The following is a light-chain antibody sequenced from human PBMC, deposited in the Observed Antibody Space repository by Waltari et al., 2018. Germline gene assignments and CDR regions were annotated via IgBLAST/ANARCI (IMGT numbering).Light chain of an antibody. CDR2: DAS. CDR3: QQRSNWPPIT. J-gene: IGKJ5*01. V-gene: IGKV3-11*01. Sequence: EIVLTQSPATLSLSPGERATLSCRASQSVTRYVAWYQQRPGQAPRLLIYDASNRAIGIPARFSGSGSGTDFTLTISSLEPEDFAVYYCQQRSNWPPITFGQGTRLEIK. CDR1: QSVTRY.